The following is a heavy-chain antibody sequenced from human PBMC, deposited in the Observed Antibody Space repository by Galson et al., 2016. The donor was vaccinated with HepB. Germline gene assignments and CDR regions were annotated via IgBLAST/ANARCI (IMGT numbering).Heavy chain of an antibody. V-gene: IGHV3-30*03. J-gene: IGHJ4*02. CDR3: ARVRVGFHY. CDR2: ISYDGSNK. CDR1: GFTFNSNG. D-gene: IGHD3-16*01. Sequence: SLRLSCATSGFTFNSNGMHWVRQAPGKGLEWVALISYDGSNKYYAGSVKGRFTISRDNSKNTLYLQVNSLRAEDTAVYYCARVRVGFHYWGQGTLVTVSS.